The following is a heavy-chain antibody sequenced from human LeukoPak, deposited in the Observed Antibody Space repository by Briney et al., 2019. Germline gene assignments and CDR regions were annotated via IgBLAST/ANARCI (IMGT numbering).Heavy chain of an antibody. CDR2: SLQIAST. CDR1: GYSISSDYY. Sequence: SETLSHTCAVSGYSISSDYYWGWIRQPPGKGLEWIGRSLQIASTYYKPSLKSRDTLSVDTPKNPFSLKVSSVTAADTAVYYCASLQQDRGSTWYAEYYYYIDVWGKGTTVTVSS. J-gene: IGHJ6*03. CDR3: ASLQQDRGSTWYAEYYYYIDV. V-gene: IGHV4-38-2*01. D-gene: IGHD6-13*01.